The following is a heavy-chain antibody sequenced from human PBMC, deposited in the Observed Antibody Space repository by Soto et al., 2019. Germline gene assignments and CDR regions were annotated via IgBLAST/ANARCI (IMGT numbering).Heavy chain of an antibody. CDR1: GGSISGYF. Sequence: PSETLSLTCTVSGGSISGYFWSWIRQPAGKGLDWIGRIYSSGSTNYNPSLNSRITMSVDTSKNQFSLKLSSVSAADTAVYYCARAYDSNGNHAFDIWGQGTLVTVS. J-gene: IGHJ3*02. CDR3: ARAYDSNGNHAFDI. D-gene: IGHD3-22*01. V-gene: IGHV4-4*07. CDR2: IYSSGST.